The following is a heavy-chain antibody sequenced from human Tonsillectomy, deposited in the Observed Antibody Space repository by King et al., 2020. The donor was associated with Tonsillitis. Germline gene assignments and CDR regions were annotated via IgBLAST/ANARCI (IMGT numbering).Heavy chain of an antibody. CDR2: INSDGSST. CDR1: GFTFRSYW. J-gene: IGHJ3*02. CDR3: ARASKSTDAFDI. Sequence: VQLVESGGGLVQPGGSLRLSCAASGFTFRSYWMHWVRQAPGKGLVWVSRINSDGSSTNYADSVKSRFTISRDNAKNTLYLQMNSLRAEDTAVYYCARASKSTDAFDIWGQGTRVTVSS. V-gene: IGHV3-74*01.